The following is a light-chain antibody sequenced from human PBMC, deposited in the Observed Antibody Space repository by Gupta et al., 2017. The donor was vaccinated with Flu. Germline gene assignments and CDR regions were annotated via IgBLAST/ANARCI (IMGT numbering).Light chain of an antibody. J-gene: IGLJ3*02. V-gene: IGLV2-23*01. Sequence: QSAPTHPASVSGSPGQALTITSTATSSDVGTYNLVSWYQQHPGKAPKLMIYEGSKRPSGVSNRFSGSKSGNTASLTISGLQAEDEADYYCCSYAGSSTLVFGGGTKLTVL. CDR3: CSYAGSSTLV. CDR1: SSDVGTYNL. CDR2: EGS.